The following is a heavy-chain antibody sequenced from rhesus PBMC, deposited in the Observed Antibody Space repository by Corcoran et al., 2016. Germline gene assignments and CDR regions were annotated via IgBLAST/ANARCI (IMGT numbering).Heavy chain of an antibody. CDR3: ARFRSNGWSGVYFNY. Sequence: QVQLQESGPGLVKSSETLSLTCAVSGGPISGYYRNWIRQPPGEGLEWIGYIGGSGGDTNYNPSLKSRVTFSRDTSKNQFSLRLSSVTAADTAIYYCARFRSNGWSGVYFNYWGQGVLVTVSS. CDR2: IGGSGGDT. J-gene: IGHJ4*01. V-gene: IGHV4-165*02. CDR1: GGPISGYY. D-gene: IGHD6S26*01.